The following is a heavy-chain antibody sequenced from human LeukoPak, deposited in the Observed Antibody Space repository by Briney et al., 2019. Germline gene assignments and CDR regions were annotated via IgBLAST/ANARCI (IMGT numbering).Heavy chain of an antibody. D-gene: IGHD6-6*01. CDR2: INTNSGGT. CDR1: GYTFTGYY. Sequence: ASVKVSCKASGYTFTGYYMHCVRQAPGQGLEWMVWINTNSGGTNYAQKLQGRVTMTRDTSISTAYMELSRLRSDDTAVYYCAREGRRIAARERRYYYGMDVWGQGTTVTVSS. CDR3: AREGRRIAARERRYYYGMDV. V-gene: IGHV1-2*02. J-gene: IGHJ6*02.